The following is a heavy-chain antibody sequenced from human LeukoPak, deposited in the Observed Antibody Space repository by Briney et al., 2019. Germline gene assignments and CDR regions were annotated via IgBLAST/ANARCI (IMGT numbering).Heavy chain of an antibody. V-gene: IGHV1-18*04. D-gene: IGHD3-16*01. Sequence: EASVKVSCKASGYTFTSYGISWVRQAPGQGLEWMGWFSAYNGNTNYAQKLQGRVTMTTDTSTSTAYMELRSLRSDDTAVYYCARDAFGGAKAYFDYWGQGTLVTVSS. J-gene: IGHJ4*02. CDR2: FSAYNGNT. CDR1: GYTFTSYG. CDR3: ARDAFGGAKAYFDY.